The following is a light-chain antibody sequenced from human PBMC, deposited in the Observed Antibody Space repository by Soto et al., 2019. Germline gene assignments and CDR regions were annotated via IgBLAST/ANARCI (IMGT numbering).Light chain of an antibody. CDR3: CSYAGSYTWV. CDR2: GNS. CDR1: SSNIGAGFD. J-gene: IGLJ1*01. V-gene: IGLV1-40*01. Sequence: QSVLTQPPSVSGAPGQRVTISCTGSSSNIGAGFDVHWYHQIAGTAPKLLIYGNSNRPSGVPDRFSGSKSGTSASLAISGLQAEDEADYYCCSYAGSYTWVFGSGTKVTVL.